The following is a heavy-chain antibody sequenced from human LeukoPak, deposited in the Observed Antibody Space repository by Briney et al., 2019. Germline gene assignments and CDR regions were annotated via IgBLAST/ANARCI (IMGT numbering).Heavy chain of an antibody. J-gene: IGHJ4*02. V-gene: IGHV4-59*01. CDR2: IYYSGCT. D-gene: IGHD3-16*01. CDR1: GGSISSYY. CDR3: ARGSNIMGHTDY. Sequence: SETLSLTCTVSGGSISSYYWSWIRQPPGKGLEWIGYIYYSGCTNYNPSLKSRVTISVDTSKNQFSLKLSSVTAADTAVYYCARGSNIMGHTDYWGQGTLVTVSS.